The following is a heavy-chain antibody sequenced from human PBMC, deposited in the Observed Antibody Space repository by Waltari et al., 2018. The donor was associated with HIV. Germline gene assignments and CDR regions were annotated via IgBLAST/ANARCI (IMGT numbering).Heavy chain of an antibody. CDR3: ARGGFYGSGSKVN. Sequence: EVQLVESGGGLVQPGGSLRLSCAASGFTFSCYGMSWVGQAPGKGLEWVANRKQDGSEKYYVDSVNGRFTISRDNAENSLYLQMNSLRAEDTAVYYCARGGFYGSGSKVNWGQGTLVTVSS. V-gene: IGHV3-7*04. D-gene: IGHD3-10*01. CDR2: RKQDGSEK. J-gene: IGHJ4*02. CDR1: GFTFSCYG.